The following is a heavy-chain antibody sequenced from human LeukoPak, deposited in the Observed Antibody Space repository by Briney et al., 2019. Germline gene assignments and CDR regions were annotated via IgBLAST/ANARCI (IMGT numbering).Heavy chain of an antibody. J-gene: IGHJ6*02. CDR2: FNHSGST. CDR3: ARHQHAGREHYYGIDV. V-gene: IGHV4-34*01. CDR1: GGSLTYSH. D-gene: IGHD1-26*01. Sequence: SETLSLTCEVSGGSLTYSHWTWVRQPPGKGLEWIGEFNHSGSTDYNPSLKSRLTISVDTSRNQFSLRLSSVTAADTAVYYCARHQHAGREHYYGIDVWGQGTTVSVSS.